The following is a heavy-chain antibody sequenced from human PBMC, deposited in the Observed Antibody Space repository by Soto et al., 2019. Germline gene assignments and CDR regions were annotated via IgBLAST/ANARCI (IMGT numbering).Heavy chain of an antibody. CDR3: ARDPSCGGDCHFDL. CDR1: GGIFSNYA. CDR2: IVPVVTTT. Sequence: HVQLVQSGAEVKRPGSSVKVSCKTSGGIFSNYAISWVRQAPGQGLEWMGGIVPVVTTTNYAQKWQGRGAVAANESTAAVYMALRSLPSADTAVYFCARDPSCGGDCHFDLWGQGTLVTVSS. V-gene: IGHV1-69*12. D-gene: IGHD2-21*02. J-gene: IGHJ5*02.